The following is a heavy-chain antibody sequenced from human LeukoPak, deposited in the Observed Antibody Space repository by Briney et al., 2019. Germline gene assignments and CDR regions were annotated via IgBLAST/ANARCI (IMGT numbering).Heavy chain of an antibody. J-gene: IGHJ4*02. Sequence: GGSLRLSCAASGFTFSNAWMSWVGQAPGKGLEWVGRIKSKTDGGTTDYAAPGKGRFTISRDDSKNTLYLQMNSLKTEHTAVYYCTTDEIVVVPAAIFGYWGQGTLVTVSS. CDR3: TTDEIVVVPAAIFGY. V-gene: IGHV3-15*01. CDR1: GFTFSNAW. D-gene: IGHD2-2*01. CDR2: IKSKTDGGTT.